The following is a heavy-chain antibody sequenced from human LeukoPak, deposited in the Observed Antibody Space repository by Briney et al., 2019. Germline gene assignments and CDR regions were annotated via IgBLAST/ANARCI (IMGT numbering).Heavy chain of an antibody. CDR2: IYGSGGST. J-gene: IGHJ4*02. V-gene: IGHV3-23*01. Sequence: GGSLRLSCAASGFIFSNYAMSWVRQAPGKGLEWVSGIYGSGGSTYYADSVKGRFTISRDNFKNTLFLQMNSLRAEDTAVYYCAPSLDYWGQGTLVTVSS. CDR1: GFIFSNYA. CDR3: APSLDY.